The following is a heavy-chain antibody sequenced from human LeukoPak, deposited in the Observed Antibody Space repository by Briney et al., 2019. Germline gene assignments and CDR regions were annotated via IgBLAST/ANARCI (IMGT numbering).Heavy chain of an antibody. CDR1: GGSISSGDYY. J-gene: IGHJ4*02. CDR3: ARVPYYYDSSGYSDY. CDR2: IYYSGST. Sequence: SETLSLTCTVSGGSISSGDYYWSWIRQPPGKGLEWIGYIYYSGSTYYDPSLKSRVTISVDTSKNQFSLKLSSVTAADTAVYYCARVPYYYDSSGYSDYWGQGTLVTVSS. V-gene: IGHV4-30-4*01. D-gene: IGHD3-22*01.